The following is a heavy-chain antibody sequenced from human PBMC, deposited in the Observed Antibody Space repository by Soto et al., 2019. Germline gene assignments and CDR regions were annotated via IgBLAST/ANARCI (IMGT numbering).Heavy chain of an antibody. V-gene: IGHV3-23*01. CDR1: GFTFSSYA. CDR3: AKDLIALGYCSSTSCRTFDY. CDR2: ISGSGGST. D-gene: IGHD2-2*01. Sequence: HPGGSLRLSCAASGFTFSSYAMSWVRQAPGKGLEWVSAISGSGGSTYSADSVKGRFTISRANSKNTLYLQMNSLRAEDTAVHSCAKDLIALGYCSSTSCRTFDYWGQGTLVTVS. J-gene: IGHJ4*02.